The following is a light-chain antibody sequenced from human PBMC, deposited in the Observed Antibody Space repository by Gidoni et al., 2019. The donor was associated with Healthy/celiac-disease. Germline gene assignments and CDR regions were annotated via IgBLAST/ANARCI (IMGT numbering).Light chain of an antibody. Sequence: EIVLTQSPGTLSLSPGERATLSCRASQSVSSSYLAWYQQKPGQAPRLLIYGASSRATGIPDRFSGSGSGTDFTLTISRLQPEDFAVYYCQQYNSSPLFTFXPXTKVDIK. CDR3: QQYNSSPLFT. CDR2: GAS. J-gene: IGKJ3*01. V-gene: IGKV3-20*01. CDR1: QSVSSSY.